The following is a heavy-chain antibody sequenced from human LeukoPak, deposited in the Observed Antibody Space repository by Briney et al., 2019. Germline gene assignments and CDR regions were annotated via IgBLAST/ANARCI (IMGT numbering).Heavy chain of an antibody. V-gene: IGHV3-23*01. CDR2: ISGSGGST. CDR1: GFTFSGYS. J-gene: IGHJ4*02. CDR3: TLIAAAGTGY. Sequence: PGGSLRLSCVASGFTFSGYSMNWVRQAPGKGLEWVSAISGSGGSTYYADSVKGRFTVSRDNSKNTLYLQMNSLRAEDTAVYYCTLIAAAGTGYWGQGTLVTVSS. D-gene: IGHD6-13*01.